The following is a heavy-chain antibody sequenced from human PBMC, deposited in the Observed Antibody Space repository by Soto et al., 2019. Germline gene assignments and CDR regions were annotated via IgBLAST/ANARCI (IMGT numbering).Heavy chain of an antibody. CDR1: GYTFTSYG. Sequence: ASVKVSCKASGYTFTSYGISWVRQATGQGLEWMGWMNPNSGNTGYAQKFQGRVTMTRNTSISTAYMELSSLRSEDTAVYYCARERIVVVVAAIERAFDIWGQGTMVT. D-gene: IGHD2-15*01. CDR3: ARERIVVVVAAIERAFDI. CDR2: MNPNSGNT. V-gene: IGHV1-8*02. J-gene: IGHJ3*02.